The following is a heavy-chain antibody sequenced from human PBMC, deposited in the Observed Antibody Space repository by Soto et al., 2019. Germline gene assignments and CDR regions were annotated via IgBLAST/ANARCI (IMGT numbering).Heavy chain of an antibody. CDR1: GFTFSSYG. J-gene: IGHJ4*02. CDR2: ISYDGSNK. V-gene: IGHV3-30*18. CDR3: AKDLNYDFWSGYYPGSY. Sequence: GGSLRLSCAASGFTFSSYGMHWVRQAPGKGLEWVAVISYDGSNKYYADSVKGRFTISRDNSKNTLYLQMNSLRAEDTAVYYCAKDLNYDFWSGYYPGSYWGQGT. D-gene: IGHD3-3*01.